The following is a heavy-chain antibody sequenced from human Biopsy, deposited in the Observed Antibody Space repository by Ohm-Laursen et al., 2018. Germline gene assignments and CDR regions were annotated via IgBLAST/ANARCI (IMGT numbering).Heavy chain of an antibody. J-gene: IGHJ4*02. CDR1: SYTFTDYN. CDR2: INCKTGAT. Sequence: SVKVSCKASSYTFTDYNIHWMRQAPGQGLEWLGYINCKTGATNYAQKFQGTVTMARDTSISTAYLALGSLRSADTAIYYCARDPLNGHKHFDYWGQGSLVTVSS. CDR3: ARDPLNGHKHFDY. D-gene: IGHD2-8*01. V-gene: IGHV1-2*02.